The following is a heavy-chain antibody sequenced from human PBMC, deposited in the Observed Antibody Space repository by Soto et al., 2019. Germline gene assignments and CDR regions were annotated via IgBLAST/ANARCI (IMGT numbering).Heavy chain of an antibody. J-gene: IGHJ3*02. CDR1: GDTFISSG. Sequence: VQSGAEVKKSGASVKVSCKASGDTFISSGISWVRQAPGQGLEWMGWISGYKGDTNYAQKFQGRVTLTTDTSTSTAYMELSSLTPGDTAISYCARIEYCSGGNCYSAFDIWGQGTLVTVSS. CDR3: ARIEYCSGGNCYSAFDI. CDR2: ISGYKGDT. V-gene: IGHV1-18*01. D-gene: IGHD2-15*01.